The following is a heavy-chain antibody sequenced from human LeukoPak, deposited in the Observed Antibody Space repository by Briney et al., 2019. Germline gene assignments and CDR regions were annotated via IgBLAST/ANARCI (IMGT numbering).Heavy chain of an antibody. Sequence: GGSLRLSCAASGFTFSSYAMHWVRQAPGKGLEWVAVISYDGSNKYYADSVKGRFTISRDNSKNTLYLQMNSLRAEDTAVYYCARGVGRNWYFDLWGRGTLVTVSS. CDR2: ISYDGSNK. CDR3: ARGVGRNWYFDL. D-gene: IGHD1-1*01. V-gene: IGHV3-30*04. CDR1: GFTFSSYA. J-gene: IGHJ2*01.